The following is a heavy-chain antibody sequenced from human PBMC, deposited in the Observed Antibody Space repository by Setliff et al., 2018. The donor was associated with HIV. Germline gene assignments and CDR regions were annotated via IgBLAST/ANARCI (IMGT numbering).Heavy chain of an antibody. V-gene: IGHV4-39*01. CDR1: GFRFSTYW. Sequence: GSLRLSCAASGFRFSTYWMTWVRQAPGKGLEWIGYISYSGSTYYNPSLKSRITISADTSKNHFSLRLSSVTAADTAVYYCAGQGAVTGHSFDYWGQGALVTVSS. CDR2: ISYSGST. CDR3: AGQGAVTGHSFDY. J-gene: IGHJ4*02. D-gene: IGHD6-19*01.